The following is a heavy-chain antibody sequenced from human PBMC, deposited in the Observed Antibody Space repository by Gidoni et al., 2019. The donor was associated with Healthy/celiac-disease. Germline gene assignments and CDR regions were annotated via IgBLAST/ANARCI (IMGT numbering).Heavy chain of an antibody. D-gene: IGHD2-8*02. V-gene: IGHV1-18*01. CDR1: GYTFTSYG. CDR3: ARDGVYCTGGVCYYYFDY. CDR2: ISAYNGNT. Sequence: QVQLVQSGAEVTKPGASVKVSCKASGYTFTSYGIRWVRQAPGQGLEWMGWISAYNGNTNYAQKLQGRVTMTTDTSTSTAYMELRSLRSDDTAVYYCARDGVYCTGGVCYYYFDYWGQGTLVTVSS. J-gene: IGHJ4*02.